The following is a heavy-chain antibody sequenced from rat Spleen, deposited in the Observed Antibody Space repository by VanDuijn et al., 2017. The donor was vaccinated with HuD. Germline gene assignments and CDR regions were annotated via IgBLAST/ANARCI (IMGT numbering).Heavy chain of an antibody. V-gene: IGHV5-58*01. J-gene: IGHJ2*01. CDR1: GFTFSSNW. D-gene: IGHD1-9*01. CDR2: INTDGGGT. Sequence: EVRLVESGGGLVQPGSPLKLSCAASGFTFSSNWLNWIRQAPGKGLEWVSSINTDGGGTYYPDSVKGRFTISRDNAENTVYLQMNSLRSEDTATYYCAKDREYYGYNSFGYWGQGVMVTVSS. CDR3: AKDREYYGYNSFGY.